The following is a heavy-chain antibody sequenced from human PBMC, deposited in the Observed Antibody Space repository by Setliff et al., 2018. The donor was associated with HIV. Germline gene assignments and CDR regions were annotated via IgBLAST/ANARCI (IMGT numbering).Heavy chain of an antibody. CDR1: GDSISTLNF. J-gene: IGHJ3*02. D-gene: IGHD5-12*01. CDR2: IYHSGST. Sequence: PSETLSLTCTVSGDSISTLNFWSWIRQPPGKGLEWIGNIYHSGSTSYNPALKSRVTISVDTSKNQFSLELSSVTTTDTAVYYCARLFQWMSYSFDIWGQGTMVT. CDR3: ARLFQWMSYSFDI. V-gene: IGHV4-38-2*02.